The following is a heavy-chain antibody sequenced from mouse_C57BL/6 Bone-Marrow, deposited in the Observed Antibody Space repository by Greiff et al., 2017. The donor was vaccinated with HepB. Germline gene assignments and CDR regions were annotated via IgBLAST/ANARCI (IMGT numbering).Heavy chain of an antibody. CDR2: ISSGGDYI. J-gene: IGHJ2*01. CDR3: TRWGSDGYYFDY. D-gene: IGHD2-3*01. V-gene: IGHV5-9-1*02. CDR1: GFTFSSYA. Sequence: EVQLVESGEGLVKPGGSLKLSCAASGFTFSSYAMSWVRQTPEKRLEWVAYISSGGDYIYYADTVKGRFTISRDNARNTLYLQMSSLKSEDTAMYYCTRWGSDGYYFDYWGQGTTLTVSS.